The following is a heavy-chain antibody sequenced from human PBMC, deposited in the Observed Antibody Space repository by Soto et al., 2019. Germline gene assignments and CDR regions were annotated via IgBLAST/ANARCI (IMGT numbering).Heavy chain of an antibody. CDR3: ARRRITMIVVVFDAFDI. CDR2: IYHSGST. D-gene: IGHD3-22*01. Sequence: QVQLQELGPGLVKPSGTLSLTCAVSGGSISSSYWWSWVRQPPGKGLEWIGEIYHSGSTNYNPSLKSRVTISVDKSKNQFSLKLSSVTAADTAVYYCARRRITMIVVVFDAFDIWGQGTMVTVSS. CDR1: GGSISSSYW. J-gene: IGHJ3*02. V-gene: IGHV4-4*02.